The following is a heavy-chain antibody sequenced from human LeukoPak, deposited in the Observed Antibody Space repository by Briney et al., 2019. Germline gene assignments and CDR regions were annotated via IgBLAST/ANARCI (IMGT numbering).Heavy chain of an antibody. D-gene: IGHD5-24*01. V-gene: IGHV1-69*04. CDR3: ARDRDGYNWYFDL. CDR1: GGTFSSYA. Sequence: SVKVSCKASGGTFSSYAISWVRRAPGQGLEWMGRIIPILDIANYAQKFQGRVTITADKSTSTAYMELSSLRSEDTAVYYCARDRDGYNWYFDLWGRGTLVTVSS. J-gene: IGHJ2*01. CDR2: IIPILDIA.